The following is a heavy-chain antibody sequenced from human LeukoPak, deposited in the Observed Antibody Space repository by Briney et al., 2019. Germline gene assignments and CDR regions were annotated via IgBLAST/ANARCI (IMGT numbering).Heavy chain of an antibody. Sequence: PSETLSLTCTVSGGSISSSSYYWGWIRQPPGKGLEWIGSIYYTGSTYYNPSRKSRVTISVDTSKNQFSLKLSSVTAADTAVYYCASLSRAQGDWLAYYYYGMDVWGQGTTVTVSS. V-gene: IGHV4-39*07. CDR2: IYYTGST. CDR3: ASLSRAQGDWLAYYYYGMDV. J-gene: IGHJ6*02. D-gene: IGHD3/OR15-3a*01. CDR1: GGSISSSSYY.